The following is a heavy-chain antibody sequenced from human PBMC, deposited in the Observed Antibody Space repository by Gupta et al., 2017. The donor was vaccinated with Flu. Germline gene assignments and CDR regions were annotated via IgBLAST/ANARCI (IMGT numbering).Heavy chain of an antibody. CDR3: GRGICLSSSSSGCYPVIDH. V-gene: IGHV3-7*01. CDR2: IKPDGSQK. J-gene: IGHJ4*02. D-gene: IGHD2-2*01. Sequence: WVGQAPGKGLEWVANIKPDGSQKDYVDSVKGRFTISRDNAKNSLYLQIDSLRGEDTAVYFCGRGICLSSSSSGCYPVIDHWGQGTLVTVSS.